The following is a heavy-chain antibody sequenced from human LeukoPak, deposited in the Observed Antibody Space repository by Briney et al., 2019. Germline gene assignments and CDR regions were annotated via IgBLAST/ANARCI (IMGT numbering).Heavy chain of an antibody. CDR3: AKSNGYGLMDI. CDR1: GGSISSYY. CDR2: IYYSGST. J-gene: IGHJ3*02. V-gene: IGHV4-59*12. D-gene: IGHD3-22*01. Sequence: SETLSLTCTVSGGSISSYYWSWIRQPPGKGLEWIGYIYYSGSTNYNPSLKSRVTISVDTSKNQFSLKLSSVTAADTAVYYCAKSNGYGLMDIWGQGTMVTVSS.